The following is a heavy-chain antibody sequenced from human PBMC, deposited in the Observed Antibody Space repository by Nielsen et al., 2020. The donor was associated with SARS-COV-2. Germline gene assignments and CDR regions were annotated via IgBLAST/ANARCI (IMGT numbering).Heavy chain of an antibody. Sequence: GGSLRLFCAASGFTFSDYYMSWIRQAPGKGLEWVSYISSSSSYTNYADSVKGRFTISRDNAKNSLYLQMNSLRAEDTAVYYCARGGGSSSLDYWGQGTLVTVSS. D-gene: IGHD6-6*01. CDR1: GFTFSDYY. V-gene: IGHV3-11*06. CDR3: ARGGGSSSLDY. J-gene: IGHJ4*02. CDR2: ISSSSSYT.